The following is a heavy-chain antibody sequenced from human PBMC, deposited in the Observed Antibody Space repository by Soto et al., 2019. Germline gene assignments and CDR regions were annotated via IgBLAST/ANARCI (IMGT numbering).Heavy chain of an antibody. J-gene: IGHJ6*02. Sequence: GGSLRLSCAASGFTFSSYGMHWVRQAPGKGLERVAVIWYDGSNKYYADSVKGRFTISRDNSKNTLYLQMNSLRAEDTAVYYCARDGYNLDYGMDVWGQGTTVTVSS. CDR3: ARDGYNLDYGMDV. CDR2: IWYDGSNK. CDR1: GFTFSSYG. V-gene: IGHV3-33*01. D-gene: IGHD5-12*01.